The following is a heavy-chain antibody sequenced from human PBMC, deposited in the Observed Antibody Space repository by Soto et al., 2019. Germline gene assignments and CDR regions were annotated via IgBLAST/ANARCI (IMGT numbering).Heavy chain of an antibody. V-gene: IGHV1-18*01. D-gene: IGHD2-2*01. CDR3: AFDDSISTSCYASY. Sequence: GASVKVSCKASGYTFTSYGISWVRQAPGQGLEWMGWISAYNGNTNYAQKLQGRVTMTTDTSTSTSYMELRSLRSDDTAVYYCAFDDSISTSCYASYLRDXTLVTVSP. CDR2: ISAYNGNT. J-gene: IGHJ4*01. CDR1: GYTFTSYG.